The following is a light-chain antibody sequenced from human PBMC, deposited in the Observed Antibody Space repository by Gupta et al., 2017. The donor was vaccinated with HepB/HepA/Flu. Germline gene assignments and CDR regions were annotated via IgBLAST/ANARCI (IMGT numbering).Light chain of an antibody. CDR3: AARDDSLKGVV. Sequence: QSVLTQPPSASGTPGQRVTMSCSGSRPNIGNNPVNWYQQFPGTAPKLLIYNNNQRPSGVPDRFSGSKSGTSASLAISGPQAEDEADYYCAARDDSLKGVVFGGGTKLTVL. CDR1: RPNIGNNP. V-gene: IGLV1-44*01. CDR2: NNN. J-gene: IGLJ3*02.